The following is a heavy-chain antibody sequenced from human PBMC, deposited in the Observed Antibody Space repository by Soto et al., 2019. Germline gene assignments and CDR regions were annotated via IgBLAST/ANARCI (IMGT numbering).Heavy chain of an antibody. Sequence: QVQLVQSGAEVKKPGASVKVSCKASGYTFTSYGISWVRQAPGQGLEWMGWISADNGNTNYAQKLQGRVTMTTDTSKETAYKELRSLGFDDTAREFCARDWGSYALDYWGQGTLVTVSS. J-gene: IGHJ4*02. CDR1: GYTFTSYG. V-gene: IGHV1-18*01. CDR3: ARDWGSYALDY. CDR2: ISADNGNT. D-gene: IGHD1-26*01.